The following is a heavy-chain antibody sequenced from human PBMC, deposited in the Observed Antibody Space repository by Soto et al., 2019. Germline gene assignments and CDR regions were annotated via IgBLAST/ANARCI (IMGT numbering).Heavy chain of an antibody. CDR3: ARDYGGNSGWFDP. CDR2: MSPNSGNT. V-gene: IGHV1-8*01. D-gene: IGHD4-17*01. J-gene: IGHJ5*02. Sequence: QVQLVQSGAEVKRPGASVKVSCKASGYTFTSYDLNWVRQATGQGLEWIGWMSPNSGNTGYAQKFQGRVTMTTNTAMSTAYMELSSLTSEYTAVYYCARDYGGNSGWFDPWGQGTLVTVSS. CDR1: GYTFTSYD.